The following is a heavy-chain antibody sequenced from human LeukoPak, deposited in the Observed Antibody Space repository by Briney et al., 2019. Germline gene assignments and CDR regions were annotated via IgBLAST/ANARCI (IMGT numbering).Heavy chain of an antibody. CDR1: SGSISSYY. V-gene: IGHV4-59*01. CDR3: ARDSSSYYLYYMDV. D-gene: IGHD6-13*01. CDR2: IYYSGST. Sequence: SETLSLTCTVSSGSISSYYWSWIRQPPGKGLEWIGYIYYSGSTNYNPSLKSRVTISLDTSKNQFSLKLTSVTAADTAVYYCARDSSSYYLYYMDVWGKGTTVTISS. J-gene: IGHJ6*03.